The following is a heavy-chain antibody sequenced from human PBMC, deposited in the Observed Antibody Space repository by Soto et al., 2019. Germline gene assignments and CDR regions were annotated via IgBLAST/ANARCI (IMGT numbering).Heavy chain of an antibody. CDR3: ARVVAATHNDY. J-gene: IGHJ4*02. D-gene: IGHD2-15*01. CDR1: SGSISSGGYY. CDR2: IYYSGST. V-gene: IGHV4-31*03. Sequence: QVQLQESGPGLVKPSQTLSLTCTVSSGSISSGGYYWRWIRQHPGKGLEWIGYIYYSGSTYYNPSLKSRVIISVDTSKNQFSLKLSSVTAADTAVYYCARVVAATHNDYWGQGTLVTVSS.